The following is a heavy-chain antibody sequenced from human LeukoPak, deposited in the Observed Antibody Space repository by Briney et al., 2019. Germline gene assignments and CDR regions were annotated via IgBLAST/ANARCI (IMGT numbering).Heavy chain of an antibody. J-gene: IGHJ4*02. CDR1: GGSPSSSNFY. Sequence: PSETLSLTCTVSGGSPSSSNFYWGWIRQPPGMGLEWIGGIHYSGNTYYNPSLKSRVTISIDTSKNQFSLKLSSVTAADTAVYYCARLGAGPTYYDFWSGYSSFYFDYWGQGTLVTVSS. D-gene: IGHD3-3*01. CDR3: ARLGAGPTYYDFWSGYSSFYFDY. V-gene: IGHV4-39*01. CDR2: IHYSGNT.